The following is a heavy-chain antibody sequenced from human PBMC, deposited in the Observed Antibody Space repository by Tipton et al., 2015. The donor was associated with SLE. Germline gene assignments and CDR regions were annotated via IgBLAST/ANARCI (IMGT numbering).Heavy chain of an antibody. J-gene: IGHJ4*02. Sequence: TLSLTCTVSGASISNFYWGWIRQPPGKGLEWIGYIYYSGSTNYSPSLKSRVTISVDTSKNQFSLKLSSVTAADTAVYYCARGRWGIFGAFDYWGQGTLVTVSS. D-gene: IGHD3-3*01. CDR1: GASISNFY. CDR3: ARGRWGIFGAFDY. V-gene: IGHV4-59*01. CDR2: IYYSGST.